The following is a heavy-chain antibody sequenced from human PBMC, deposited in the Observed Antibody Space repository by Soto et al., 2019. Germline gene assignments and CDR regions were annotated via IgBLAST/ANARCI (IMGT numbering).Heavy chain of an antibody. D-gene: IGHD3-10*01. CDR3: ARGGYYYGSGKGWFDP. CDR1: GGSFSGYY. J-gene: IGHJ5*02. CDR2: INHSGST. Sequence: QVQLQQWGAGLLKPSETLSLTCAVYGGSFSGYYWRWIRQPPGKGLEWLGEINHSGSTNYNPSLKGRVTISVDTSKDQFSLKLSSVTAADTAVYYCARGGYYYGSGKGWFDPWGQGTLGTVSS. V-gene: IGHV4-34*01.